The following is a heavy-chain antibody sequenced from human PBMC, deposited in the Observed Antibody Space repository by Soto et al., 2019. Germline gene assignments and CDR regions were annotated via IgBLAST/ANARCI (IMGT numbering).Heavy chain of an antibody. CDR3: ARDFGPPAAFDY. V-gene: IGHV3-33*01. CDR1: GFTFSSYG. CDR2: IWYDGSNK. J-gene: IGHJ4*02. Sequence: QVQLVESGGGVVQPGRSLRLSCAASGFTFSSYGMHWVRQAPGKGLEWVAVIWYDGSNKYYADSVKGRFTISRDNSTNTLYLQMNSLRAEDTAVYYCARDFGPPAAFDYWGQGTLVTVSS. D-gene: IGHD3-3*01.